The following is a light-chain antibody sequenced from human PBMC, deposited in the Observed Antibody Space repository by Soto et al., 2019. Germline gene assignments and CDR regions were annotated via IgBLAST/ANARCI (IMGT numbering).Light chain of an antibody. V-gene: IGKV3-11*01. Sequence: EIVMTQSPATLSVSPWERATLSCRASQTVSITYLTWYQQKPGQAPRLLIYGASNRATGIPARFSGSGSGTDFTLTISSLEPEDFAVYYCQQRSNWPPLTFGGGTKVDIK. J-gene: IGKJ4*01. CDR2: GAS. CDR3: QQRSNWPPLT. CDR1: QTVSITY.